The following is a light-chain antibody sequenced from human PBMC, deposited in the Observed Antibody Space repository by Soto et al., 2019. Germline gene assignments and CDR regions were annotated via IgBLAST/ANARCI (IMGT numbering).Light chain of an antibody. V-gene: IGLV2-14*01. J-gene: IGLJ1*01. CDR2: EVS. CDR1: SSDVGGYNY. Sequence: QSVLTQPASVSGSPGQSITISCTGPSSDVGGYNYVSWYQQHPGKAPKLMIYEVSNRPSGVSNRFAGSKSGNTASLTISGLQAEDEADYYCSSYTSSSNDVFGTGTKLTVL. CDR3: SSYTSSSNDV.